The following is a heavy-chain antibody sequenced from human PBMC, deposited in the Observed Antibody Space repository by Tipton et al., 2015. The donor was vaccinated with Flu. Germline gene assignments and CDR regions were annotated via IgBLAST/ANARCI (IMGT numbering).Heavy chain of an antibody. J-gene: IGHJ3*02. V-gene: IGHV4-39*07. D-gene: IGHD3-22*01. Sequence: LRLSCTVSGGSISSSSYYWGWIRQPPGKGLEWIGSIYYSGNTYYNPSLKSRVTIAVDTSKNQFSLKLSSVTAADTAVYYCARDGFITMIVVVTPGAFDIWGQGTMVTVSS. CDR2: IYYSGNT. CDR1: GGSISSSSYY. CDR3: ARDGFITMIVVVTPGAFDI.